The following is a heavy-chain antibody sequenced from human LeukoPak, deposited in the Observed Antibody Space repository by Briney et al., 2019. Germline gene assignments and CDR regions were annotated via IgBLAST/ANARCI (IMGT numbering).Heavy chain of an antibody. D-gene: IGHD2-2*01. CDR1: GYTFTSYG. V-gene: IGHV1-18*01. CDR3: AGPIVPAAMGYYYGMDV. Sequence: ASVKVSCKVSGYTFTSYGISWVRQAPGQGLEWMGWISAYNGNTNYAQKLQGRVTMTTDTSTSTAYMELRSLRSDDTAVYYCAGPIVPAAMGYYYGMDVWGQGTTVTVSS. CDR2: ISAYNGNT. J-gene: IGHJ6*02.